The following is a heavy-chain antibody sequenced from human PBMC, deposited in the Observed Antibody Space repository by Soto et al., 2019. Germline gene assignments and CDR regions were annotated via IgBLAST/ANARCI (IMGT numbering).Heavy chain of an antibody. J-gene: IGHJ4*02. V-gene: IGHV1-2*02. CDR2: INPKXXGX. D-gene: IGHD1-26*01. CDR1: RYTFTVYY. CDR3: ARDLAKGGGSAGFDY. Sequence: ASVNVSCKASRYTFTVYYMHLVRQAPGQGIEWMGWINPKXXGXXXXXKXXGRVTMTWDTSISTAYMALTRLRSDDTAVYYCARDLAKGGGSAGFDYWGQGTLVTVSS.